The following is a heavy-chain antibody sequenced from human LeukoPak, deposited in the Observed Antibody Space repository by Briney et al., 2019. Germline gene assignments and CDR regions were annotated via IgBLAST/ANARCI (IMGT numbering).Heavy chain of an antibody. Sequence: PGGSLRLSCAASGFTFSSNGMNSVRQAPGKGLDFIAYLRWTGNTIYYADTMTGRFTISRDNARNSLNLEMNSLRDEDTAVYFCARANSLMVRGVSSYFDCWGEGTLVTV. CDR1: GFTFSSNG. V-gene: IGHV3-48*02. CDR2: LRWTGNTI. D-gene: IGHD3-10*01. J-gene: IGHJ4*02. CDR3: ARANSLMVRGVSSYFDC.